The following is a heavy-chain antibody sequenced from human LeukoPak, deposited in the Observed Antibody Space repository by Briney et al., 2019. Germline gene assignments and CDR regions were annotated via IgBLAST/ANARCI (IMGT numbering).Heavy chain of an antibody. CDR1: GYTFTGYY. Sequence: ASLKVSRKASGYTFTGYYMHWVRQAPGQGLEWMGWINPNSGGTNYAQKFQGRVTMTRDTSISTAYMELSRLRSDDTAVYYCARASVLRYLDWLLEYDYWGQGTLVTVSS. CDR3: ARASVLRYLDWLLEYDY. D-gene: IGHD3-9*01. CDR2: INPNSGGT. V-gene: IGHV1-2*02. J-gene: IGHJ4*02.